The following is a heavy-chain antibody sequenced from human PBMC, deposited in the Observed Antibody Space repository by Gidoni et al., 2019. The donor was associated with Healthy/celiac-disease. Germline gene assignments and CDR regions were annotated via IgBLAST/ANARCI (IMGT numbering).Heavy chain of an antibody. D-gene: IGHD2-15*01. J-gene: IGHJ6*03. V-gene: IGHV3-21*01. CDR1: GFTFSSYS. CDR2: ISSSSSYI. Sequence: EVQLVESGGGLVKPGGSLSLSCAASGFTFSSYSMNWVRQAPGKGLEWVSSISSSSSYIYYADSVKGRFTISRDNAKNSLYLQMNSLRAEDTAVYYCARYSITRYYYYYYMDVWGKGTTVTVSS. CDR3: ARYSITRYYYYYYMDV.